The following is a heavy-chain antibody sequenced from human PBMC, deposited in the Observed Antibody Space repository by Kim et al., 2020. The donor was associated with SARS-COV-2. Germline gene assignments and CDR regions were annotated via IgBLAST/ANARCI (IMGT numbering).Heavy chain of an antibody. CDR1: GFTFSTYS. D-gene: IGHD3-10*01. J-gene: IGHJ4*01. Sequence: GGSLRLSCAASGFTFSTYSMNWVRQAPGKGLEWVSSISRSSDYIYYPDSLRGRFIISRDNAQNSLYLQMNNLRAEDTAVYFCTRSDYYASGSYYNFYYWG. CDR2: ISRSSDYI. V-gene: IGHV3-21*01. CDR3: TRSDYYASGSYYNFYY.